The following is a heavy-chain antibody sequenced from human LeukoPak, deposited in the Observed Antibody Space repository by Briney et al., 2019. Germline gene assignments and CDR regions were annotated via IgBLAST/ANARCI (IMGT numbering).Heavy chain of an antibody. V-gene: IGHV4-34*01. CDR1: GGSFSGYY. D-gene: IGHD3-9*01. Sequence: SETLSLTCAVYGGSFSGYYWSWIRQPPGKGLEWIGEINHSGSTNYNPSLKSRVTISVDTSKNQFSLKLSPVTAADTAVYYCATHVYDILTGYMEFDYWGQGTLVTVSS. CDR2: INHSGST. J-gene: IGHJ4*02. CDR3: ATHVYDILTGYMEFDY.